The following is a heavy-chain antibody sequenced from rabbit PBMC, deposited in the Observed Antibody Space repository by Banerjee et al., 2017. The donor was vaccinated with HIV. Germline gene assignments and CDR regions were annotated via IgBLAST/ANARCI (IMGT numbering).Heavy chain of an antibody. D-gene: IGHD6-1*01. CDR1: GFDLSSYDY. CDR3: ARTGDGNAGYPYVTYGGMDL. V-gene: IGHV1S40*01. CDR2: INTGDGNT. Sequence: QSLEESGGGLVKPEGSLTLTCKASGFDLSSYDYMCWVRQAPGKGLEWIACINTGDGNTYYASWAKGRFTISKTSSTTVTLQMTSLTAADTATYFCARTGDGNAGYPYVTYGGMDLWGPGTLVTVS. J-gene: IGHJ6*01.